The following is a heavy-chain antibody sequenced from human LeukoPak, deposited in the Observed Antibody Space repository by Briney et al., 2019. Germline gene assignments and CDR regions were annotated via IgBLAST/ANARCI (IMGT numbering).Heavy chain of an antibody. CDR2: ISAYNGNT. CDR3: ARDRGSGYCSSTSCYHYYYYMDV. Sequence: ASVKVSCKASGYTFTSYGISWVRQAPGQGLEWMGWISAYNGNTNYAQKLQGRVTMTRDTSISTAYMELSRLRSDDTAVYYCARDRGSGYCSSTSCYHYYYYMDVWAKGTTVTVSS. D-gene: IGHD2-2*01. CDR1: GYTFTSYG. J-gene: IGHJ6*03. V-gene: IGHV1-18*01.